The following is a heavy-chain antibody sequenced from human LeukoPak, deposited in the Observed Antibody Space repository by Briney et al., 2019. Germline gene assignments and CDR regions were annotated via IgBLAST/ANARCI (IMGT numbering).Heavy chain of an antibody. CDR3: ANAPSGYYYDSSGYNVPKDY. J-gene: IGHJ4*02. CDR1: GFTFSSYA. CDR2: ISGSGGST. Sequence: GGSLRLSCAASGFTFSSYAMSWVRQAPGKRLEWVSAISGSGGSTYYADSVKGRFTISRDNSKNTLYLQMNSLRAEDTAVYYCANAPSGYYYDSSGYNVPKDYWGQGTLVTVSS. D-gene: IGHD3-22*01. V-gene: IGHV3-23*01.